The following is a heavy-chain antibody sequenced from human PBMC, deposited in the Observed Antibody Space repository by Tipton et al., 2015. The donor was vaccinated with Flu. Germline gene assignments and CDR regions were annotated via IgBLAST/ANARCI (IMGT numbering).Heavy chain of an antibody. CDR2: IWYDGSNE. D-gene: IGHD6-6*01. CDR3: ARDEGVVNYYFGMDV. CDR1: GFTFSSYA. J-gene: IGHJ6*02. Sequence: SLRLSCAASGFTFSSYAMHWVRQAPGKGLEWVAVIWYDGSNEHYSDSVKGRFTISRDNSKKTLYLQMNNLKVEDTAVYYCARDEGVVNYYFGMDVWGQGTTVTVSS. V-gene: IGHV3-30*07.